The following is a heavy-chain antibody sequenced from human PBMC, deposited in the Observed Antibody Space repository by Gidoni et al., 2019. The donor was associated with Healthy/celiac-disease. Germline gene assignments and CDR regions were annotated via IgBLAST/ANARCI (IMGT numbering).Heavy chain of an antibody. CDR3: ARLAVAHLYFDY. J-gene: IGHJ4*02. Sequence: QITLKESGPTLVKPTQTLTLTCTFSGFSLSTSGVGVGWIRQPPGKALECLALIYWDDDKRYSPSLKSRLTITKDTSKNQVVLTMTNMDPVDTATYYCARLAVAHLYFDYWGQGTLVTVSS. V-gene: IGHV2-5*02. CDR1: GFSLSTSGVG. CDR2: IYWDDDK. D-gene: IGHD6-19*01.